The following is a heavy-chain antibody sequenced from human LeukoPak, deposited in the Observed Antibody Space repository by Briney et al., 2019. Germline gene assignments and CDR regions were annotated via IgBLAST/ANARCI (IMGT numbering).Heavy chain of an antibody. J-gene: IGHJ4*02. CDR2: ISSSSSYI. D-gene: IGHD6-19*01. CDR3: AKDLTRTGAVAGT. Sequence: GGSLRLSCAASGXTFSSYSMNWVRQAPGKGLEWVSSISSSSSYIYYADSVKGRFTISRDNAKNSLYLQMNSLRAEDTAVYYCAKDLTRTGAVAGTWGQGTLVTVSS. CDR1: GXTFSSYS. V-gene: IGHV3-21*04.